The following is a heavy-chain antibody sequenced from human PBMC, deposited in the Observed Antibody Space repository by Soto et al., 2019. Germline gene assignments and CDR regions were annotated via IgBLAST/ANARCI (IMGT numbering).Heavy chain of an antibody. CDR3: ARDESSNWYYGLDV. D-gene: IGHD1-1*01. CDR2: FNPSGGST. Sequence: ASVKVSCKASGYTFTNYYVHWVRQAPGQGLEWMGIFNPSGGSTTYAQKFQGRVNLTSDTPTSTVYMELSGLRSDDTAVYYCARDESSNWYYGLDVWGQGTTVTVSS. V-gene: IGHV1-46*01. J-gene: IGHJ6*02. CDR1: GYTFTNYY.